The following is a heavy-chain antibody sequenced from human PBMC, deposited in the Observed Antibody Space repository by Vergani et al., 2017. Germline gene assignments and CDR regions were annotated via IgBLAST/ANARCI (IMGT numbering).Heavy chain of an antibody. CDR3: ATSLLXFGEPTLRSYYYYGMDV. V-gene: IGHV1-24*01. CDR1: GYTLTELS. D-gene: IGHD3-10*01. Sequence: QVQLVQSGAEVKKPGASVKVSCKVSGYTLTELSMHWVRQAPGKGLEWMGGFDPEDGETIYAQKFQGRVTMTEDTSTDTAYMELSSLRCEDTAVYYCATSLLXFGEPTLRSYYYYGMDVWGQGTTVTVSS. J-gene: IGHJ6*02. CDR2: FDPEDGET.